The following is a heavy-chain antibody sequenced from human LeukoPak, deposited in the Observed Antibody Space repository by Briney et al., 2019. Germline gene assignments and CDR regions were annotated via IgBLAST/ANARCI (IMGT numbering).Heavy chain of an antibody. D-gene: IGHD2-8*01. CDR2: ISSSSSTI. V-gene: IGHV3-48*04. J-gene: IGHJ6*03. CDR3: AKVGLTVSSGYYMDV. CDR1: GFTFSSCS. Sequence: GGSLRLSCAASGFTFSSCSMNWVRQAPGKGLEWVSYISSSSSTIYYADSVKGRFTISRDNAKNSLYLQMNSLRAEDTAVYYCAKVGLTVSSGYYMDVWGKGTTVTVSS.